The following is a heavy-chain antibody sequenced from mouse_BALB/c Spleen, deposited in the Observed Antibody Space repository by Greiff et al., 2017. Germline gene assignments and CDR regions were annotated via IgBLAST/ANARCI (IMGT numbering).Heavy chain of an antibody. CDR1: GFSLTRYG. CDR3: ARGEYGNYVFAY. J-gene: IGHJ3*01. CDR2: IWSGGST. V-gene: IGHV2-2*02. D-gene: IGHD2-10*02. Sequence: QVHVKQSGPGLVQPSQSLSITCTVSGFSLTRYGVHWVRQSPGKGLEWLGVIWSGGSTDYNAAFISRLSISKDNSKSQVFFKMNSLQANDTAIYYCARGEYGNYVFAYWGQGTLVTVSA.